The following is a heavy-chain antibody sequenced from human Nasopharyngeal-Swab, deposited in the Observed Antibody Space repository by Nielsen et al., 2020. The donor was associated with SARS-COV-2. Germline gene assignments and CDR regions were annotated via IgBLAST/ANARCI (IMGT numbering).Heavy chain of an antibody. CDR3: AKRDDYYESSGLGD. J-gene: IGHJ4*02. D-gene: IGHD3-22*01. Sequence: GGSLRLSCAASGFSFSDYYMSWIRQAPGKGLEWVSYITPSGGTTYYADSVKGRFTISRDNSKNTLYLQMNSLRAEDTAVYYCAKRDDYYESSGLGDWGQGTLVTVSS. CDR2: ITPSGGTT. V-gene: IGHV3-11*01. CDR1: GFSFSDYY.